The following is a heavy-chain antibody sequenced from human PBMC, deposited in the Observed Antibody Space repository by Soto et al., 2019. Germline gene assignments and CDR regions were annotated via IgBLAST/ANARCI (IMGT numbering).Heavy chain of an antibody. CDR3: ARGESPQYYDFWSGYYRYFDY. CDR1: GFTFSSYA. J-gene: IGHJ4*02. CDR2: ISYDGSNK. Sequence: GGSLRLSCAASGFTFSSYAMHWVRQAPGKGLEWVAVISYDGSNKYYADSVKGRFTISRDNSKNTLYLQMNSLRAEDTAVYYCARGESPQYYDFWSGYYRYFDYWGQGTLVTVSS. D-gene: IGHD3-3*01. V-gene: IGHV3-30-3*01.